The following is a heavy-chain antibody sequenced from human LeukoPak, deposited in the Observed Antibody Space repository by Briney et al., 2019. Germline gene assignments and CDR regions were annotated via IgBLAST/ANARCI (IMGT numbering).Heavy chain of an antibody. V-gene: IGHV3-53*01. J-gene: IGHJ6*02. Sequence: GGSLRLSCVVSGFTVSSNCMTWVRQAPGKGLEWVSVLYSGGSIYYAASVKGRFTISRDNSKNTLYLQMNNLRAEDTAVYYCARVDMVRGVPYGMDVWGQGTTVTLSS. CDR1: GFTVSSNC. D-gene: IGHD3-10*01. CDR2: LYSGGSI. CDR3: ARVDMVRGVPYGMDV.